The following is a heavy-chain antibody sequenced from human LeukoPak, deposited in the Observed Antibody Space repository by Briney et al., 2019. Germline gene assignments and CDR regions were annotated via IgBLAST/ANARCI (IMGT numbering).Heavy chain of an antibody. CDR3: ARTNYYDSSGYSFDGDDAFDI. Sequence: PGGSLRLSCAASGFTFSSYSMNWVRQAPGKGLEWVSSISSSSSYIYYADSVKGRFTISRDNAKNSLYLQMNSLRAEDTAVYYRARTNYYDSSGYSFDGDDAFDIWGQGTMVTVSS. CDR1: GFTFSSYS. V-gene: IGHV3-21*01. J-gene: IGHJ3*02. D-gene: IGHD3-22*01. CDR2: ISSSSSYI.